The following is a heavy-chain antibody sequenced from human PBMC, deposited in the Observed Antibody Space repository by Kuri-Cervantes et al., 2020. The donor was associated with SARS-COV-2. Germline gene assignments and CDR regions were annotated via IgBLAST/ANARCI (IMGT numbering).Heavy chain of an antibody. V-gene: IGHV4-38-2*02. Sequence: AGSLSLSCTVSGGSISSGYYWGWIRQSPGKGLEWIGSIYYSGSTHYNPSLKSRVTISVDTSKNQFSLKLSSVTAADTAVYYCASNSYYYGSGSYMYYYYYYGMDVWGQGTTVTVSS. CDR3: ASNSYYYGSGSYMYYYYYYGMDV. D-gene: IGHD3-10*01. CDR2: IYYSGST. CDR1: GGSISSGYY. J-gene: IGHJ6*02.